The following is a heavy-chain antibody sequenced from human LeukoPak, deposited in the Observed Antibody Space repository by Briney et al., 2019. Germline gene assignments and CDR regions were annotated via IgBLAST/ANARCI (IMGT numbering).Heavy chain of an antibody. V-gene: IGHV7-4-1*02. Sequence: GASVSVSSKASGYTFTINPMNWVRQAPGQGLEGMGWINTNTGNPTYAQGFTGRFVFSLDTSVSTAYLQISSLKAEDTAVYYCARGPGPVDYWGQGTLVTVSS. CDR1: GYTFTINP. CDR3: ARGPGPVDY. CDR2: INTNTGNP. J-gene: IGHJ4*02.